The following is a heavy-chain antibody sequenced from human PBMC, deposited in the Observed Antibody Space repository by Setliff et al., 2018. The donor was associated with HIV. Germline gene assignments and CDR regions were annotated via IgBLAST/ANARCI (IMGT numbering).Heavy chain of an antibody. V-gene: IGHV4-59*11. J-gene: IGHJ4*02. CDR3: ARGLSSPFAAGL. Sequence: PSETLSLTCNVSGDSISSHSWTWIRQPPGKGLEWIGSIDYSGRIDKKTSLKSRLRMSIDTSKDQFSLKLSSLTSADTAVYYCARGLSSPFAAGLWGQGTLVTVSS. D-gene: IGHD6-13*01. CDR1: GDSISSHS. CDR2: IDYSGRI.